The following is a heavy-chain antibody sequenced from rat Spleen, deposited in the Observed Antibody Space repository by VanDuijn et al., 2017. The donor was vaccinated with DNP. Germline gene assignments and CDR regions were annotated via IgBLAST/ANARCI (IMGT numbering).Heavy chain of an antibody. D-gene: IGHD4-3*01. J-gene: IGHJ2*01. Sequence: EVQLVESGGGLVQPGRSLKLTCAASGFTFSAYYMAWVRQAPAKGLEWVAYIGSAAYAPYYGDSVKGRLTISRDNAKSTLYLQMNSLRSEYLATYYCVRWNSGHFDYWGQGVMVTVSS. V-gene: IGHV5-22*01. CDR2: IGSAAYAP. CDR3: VRWNSGHFDY. CDR1: GFTFSAYY.